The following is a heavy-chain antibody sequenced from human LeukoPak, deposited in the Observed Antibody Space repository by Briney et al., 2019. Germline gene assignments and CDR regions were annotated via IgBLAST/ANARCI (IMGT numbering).Heavy chain of an antibody. J-gene: IGHJ4*02. V-gene: IGHV3-48*04. CDR3: AREPRYYYDSSGPHDY. CDR1: KFTFSSYS. Sequence: PGGSLRLSCAASKFTFSSYSMNWVRQAPGKGLEWVSYISSSSRTIYYADSVKGRFTISRDNAKNSLYLQMNSLRAEDTAVYYCAREPRYYYDSSGPHDYWGQGTLVTVSS. D-gene: IGHD3-22*01. CDR2: ISSSSRTI.